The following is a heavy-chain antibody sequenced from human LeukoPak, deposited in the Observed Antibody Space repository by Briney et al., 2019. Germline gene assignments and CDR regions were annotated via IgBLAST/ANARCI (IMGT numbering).Heavy chain of an antibody. V-gene: IGHV3-30*18. Sequence: GGSLRLSCAASGFTFSSYGMHWVRQAPGKGVEWVAVISYDGSNKYYADSVKGRFTISRDNSKNTLYLQMNSLRAEDTAVYYCAKLSHGESADYWGQGTLVTVSS. CDR3: AKLSHGESADY. CDR1: GFTFSSYG. J-gene: IGHJ4*02. D-gene: IGHD3-10*01. CDR2: ISYDGSNK.